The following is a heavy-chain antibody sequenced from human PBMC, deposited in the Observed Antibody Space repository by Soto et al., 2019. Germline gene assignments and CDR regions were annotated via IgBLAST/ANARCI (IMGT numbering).Heavy chain of an antibody. CDR2: IYNSGST. CDR3: AGLYPYESSGYHLNY. D-gene: IGHD3-22*01. J-gene: IGHJ4*02. V-gene: IGHV4-39*01. CDR1: GGSISNSGYY. Sequence: SETLSLTCTVSGGSISNSGYYWGWIRQPPGKGLEWIGIIYNSGSTYYNPSLKSRVTISVDTSKNQFSLKLRSVTAADTAVFYCAGLYPYESSGYHLNYWGQGALVTVSS.